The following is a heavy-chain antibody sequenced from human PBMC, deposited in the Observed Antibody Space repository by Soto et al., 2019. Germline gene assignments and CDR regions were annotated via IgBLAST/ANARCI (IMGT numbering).Heavy chain of an antibody. CDR1: GYIFTGYY. J-gene: IGHJ5*02. CDR3: ARAIAAAGTNWFDP. D-gene: IGHD6-13*01. CDR2: INPNSGDT. V-gene: IGHV1-2*02. Sequence: QVQLVQSGAEVKKPVASVKVSCKASGYIFTGYYMHWVRQAPGQGLEWMGWINPNSGDTNYAQKFQGRVTMTRDTSISTVYMELSRLRSDDTAVYYCARAIAAAGTNWFDPWGQGSLVSVSS.